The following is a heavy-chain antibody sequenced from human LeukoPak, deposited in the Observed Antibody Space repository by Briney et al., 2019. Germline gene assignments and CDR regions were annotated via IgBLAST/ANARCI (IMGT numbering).Heavy chain of an antibody. CDR1: GYTFTSYG. V-gene: IGHV1-18*04. D-gene: IGHD6-19*01. J-gene: IGHJ5*02. CDR3: ARDGYSSGWYEGGWFDP. Sequence: ASVKVFCKASGYTFTSYGISWVRQAPGQGLEWMGWISAYNGNTNYAQKLQGRVTMTTDTSTSTAYMELRSLRSDDTAVYYCARDGYSSGWYEGGWFDPWGQGTLVTVSS. CDR2: ISAYNGNT.